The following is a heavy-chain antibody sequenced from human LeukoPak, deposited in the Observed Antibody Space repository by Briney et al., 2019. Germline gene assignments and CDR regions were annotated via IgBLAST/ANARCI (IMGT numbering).Heavy chain of an antibody. CDR3: ATNRLYSNYVFDY. CDR1: GGTFSSYT. D-gene: IGHD4-11*01. CDR2: IIPILGIA. J-gene: IGHJ4*02. Sequence: ASVKVSCKASGGTFSSYTISWVRQAPGQGLEWMGRIIPILGIANYAQKFQGRVTITADKSTSTAYMELSSLRSEDTAVYYCATNRLYSNYVFDYWGQGTLVTVSS. V-gene: IGHV1-69*02.